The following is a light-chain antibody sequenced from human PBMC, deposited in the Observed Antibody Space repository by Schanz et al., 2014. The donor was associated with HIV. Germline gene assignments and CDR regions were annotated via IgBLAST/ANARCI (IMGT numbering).Light chain of an antibody. CDR3: QQYGSSKYT. CDR2: DAS. Sequence: EIVLTQSPGTLSLSPGERATLSCRASQSVSNNYLAWYQQKHGQAPRLLMYDASSRATGIPDRFSGSGSGTDFTLTINRLEPEDFAVYYCQQYGSSKYTFGQGTKLEIK. V-gene: IGKV3-20*01. J-gene: IGKJ2*01. CDR1: QSVSNNY.